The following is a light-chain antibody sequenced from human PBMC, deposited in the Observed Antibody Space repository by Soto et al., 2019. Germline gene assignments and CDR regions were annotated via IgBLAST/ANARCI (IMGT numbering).Light chain of an antibody. CDR2: DVS. CDR1: SSDVGGYNY. CDR3: SSYTSSSTLPVV. V-gene: IGLV2-14*01. J-gene: IGLJ2*01. Sequence: QSALTQSASVSGSPGQSITISCTGTSSDVGGYNYVSWYQQHPGKAPKLMIYDVSNRPSGVSNRFSGSKSGNTASLTISGLQAEDEADYYCSSYTSSSTLPVVFGGGTKLTVL.